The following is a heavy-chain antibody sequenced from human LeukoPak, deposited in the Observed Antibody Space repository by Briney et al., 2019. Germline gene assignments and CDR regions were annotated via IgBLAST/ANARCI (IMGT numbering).Heavy chain of an antibody. V-gene: IGHV3-23*01. CDR3: AKEARTSPYFDY. J-gene: IGHJ4*02. Sequence: PASETLSLTCAVYGGSFSGYYWSWVRQAPGKGLEWVSTISGGGSSTYYADSVKGRFTISRDSSKNTLYLQMNSLRAEDTAVYYCAKEARTSPYFDYWGQGTLVTVSS. CDR2: ISGGGSST. D-gene: IGHD2-2*01. CDR1: GGSFSGYY.